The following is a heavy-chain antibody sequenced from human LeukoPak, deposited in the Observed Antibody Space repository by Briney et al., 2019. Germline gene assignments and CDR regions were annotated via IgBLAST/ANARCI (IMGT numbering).Heavy chain of an antibody. CDR3: ARGWYYDYVWGSYRYPDAFDI. V-gene: IGHV4-59*01. D-gene: IGHD3-16*02. J-gene: IGHJ3*02. CDR1: GGSISSYY. CDR2: IYYSGST. Sequence: KPSETLSITCTVSGGSISSYYWSWIRQPPGKGLEWIGYIYYSGSTSYNPSLKSRVTISVDTSKNQFSLKLSSVTAADTAVYYCARGWYYDYVWGSYRYPDAFDIWGQGTMVTVSS.